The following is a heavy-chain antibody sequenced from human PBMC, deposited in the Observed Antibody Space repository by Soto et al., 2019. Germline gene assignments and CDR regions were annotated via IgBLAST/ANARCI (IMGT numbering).Heavy chain of an antibody. J-gene: IGHJ5*02. Sequence: ASVKVSCKASGYTFTGYYMHWVRQAPGQGLEWMGWINPNSGGTNYAQKFQGRVTMTRDTSISTAYMELSRLRSDDTAVYYCARSAAAAIPGDWFDPWGQGTLVTVSS. V-gene: IGHV1-2*02. CDR3: ARSAAAAIPGDWFDP. CDR2: INPNSGGT. CDR1: GYTFTGYY. D-gene: IGHD2-2*02.